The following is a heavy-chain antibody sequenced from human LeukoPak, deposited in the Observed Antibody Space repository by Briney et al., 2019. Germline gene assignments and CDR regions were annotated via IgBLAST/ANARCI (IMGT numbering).Heavy chain of an antibody. Sequence: SETLSLTCTVSGGSISSSCYYWGWIRQPPGKGLEWIGSIYYSGSTYYNPSLKRRVTISVDTSRNQFSLKLSSVTAADTAVYYCARHRDSRYCSGGSCSNWFDPWGQGTLVTVSS. CDR3: ARHRDSRYCSGGSCSNWFDP. V-gene: IGHV4-39*01. D-gene: IGHD2-15*01. J-gene: IGHJ5*02. CDR1: GGSISSSCYY. CDR2: IYYSGST.